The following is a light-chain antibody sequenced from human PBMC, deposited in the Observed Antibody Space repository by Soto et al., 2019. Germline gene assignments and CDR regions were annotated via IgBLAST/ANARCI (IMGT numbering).Light chain of an antibody. CDR2: RAS. J-gene: IGKJ1*01. Sequence: EIVMTQSPATLSVSPGEIATLSCRASQAISNNLAWYQQKPGQAPRVLIYRASTRATGIPARFSGSGSGTEFTLTISSLQSEDFAVYYCQQCNNWPPWTFGQGTKVEIK. V-gene: IGKV3-15*01. CDR3: QQCNNWPPWT. CDR1: QAISNN.